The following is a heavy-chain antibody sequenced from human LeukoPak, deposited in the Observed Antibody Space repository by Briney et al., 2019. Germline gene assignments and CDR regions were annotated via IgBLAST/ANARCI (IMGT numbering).Heavy chain of an antibody. V-gene: IGHV3-23*01. Sequence: PGGSLRLSCAASGFTFSNYGMAWVRQAPGQGLEWVSVISASGKTTNYADSVKGRFTISRDNAKNSLYLQMNSLRAEDTAVYYCARLKLLWSNYFDYWGQGTLVTVSS. CDR2: ISASGKTT. CDR1: GFTFSNYG. D-gene: IGHD2-2*01. CDR3: ARLKLLWSNYFDY. J-gene: IGHJ4*02.